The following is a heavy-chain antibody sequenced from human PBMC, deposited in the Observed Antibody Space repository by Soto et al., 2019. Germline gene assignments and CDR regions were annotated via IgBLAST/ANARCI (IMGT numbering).Heavy chain of an antibody. Sequence: GESLKISCKGSGYSFTSYWIGWVRQMPGKGLEWMGIIYPGDSDTRYSPSFQGQVTISADKSISTAYLQWSSLKASDTAMYYCARQQGTAGLELNYYGMDVWGQGTTVTVSS. CDR3: ARQQGTAGLELNYYGMDV. V-gene: IGHV5-51*01. J-gene: IGHJ6*02. CDR2: IYPGDSDT. D-gene: IGHD1-7*01. CDR1: GYSFTSYW.